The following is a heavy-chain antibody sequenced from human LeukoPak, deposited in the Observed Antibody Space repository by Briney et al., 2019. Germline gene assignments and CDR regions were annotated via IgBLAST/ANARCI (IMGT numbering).Heavy chain of an antibody. CDR1: GFTFSSYS. Sequence: GGSLRLSCAASGFTFSSYSMNWVRQAPGKGLEWVSSISSSSSYIYYADSVKGRFTISSDNAKNSLYLQMNSLRAEDTAVYYCARVGSGSYYHYFDYWGQGTLVTVSS. V-gene: IGHV3-21*01. CDR3: ARVGSGSYYHYFDY. D-gene: IGHD3-10*01. J-gene: IGHJ4*02. CDR2: ISSSSSYI.